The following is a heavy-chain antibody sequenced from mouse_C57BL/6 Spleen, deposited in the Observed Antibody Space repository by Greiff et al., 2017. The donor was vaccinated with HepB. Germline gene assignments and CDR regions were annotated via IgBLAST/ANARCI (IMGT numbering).Heavy chain of an antibody. V-gene: IGHV5-4*01. Sequence: DVMLVESGGGLVKPGGSLKLSCAASGFTFSSYAMSWVRQTPEKRLEWVATISDGGSYTYYPDNVKGRFTISRDNAKNNLYLQMSHLKSEDTAMYYCARETPITTVVATGAYWGQGTLVTVSA. J-gene: IGHJ3*01. CDR3: ARETPITTVVATGAY. CDR2: ISDGGSYT. D-gene: IGHD1-1*01. CDR1: GFTFSSYA.